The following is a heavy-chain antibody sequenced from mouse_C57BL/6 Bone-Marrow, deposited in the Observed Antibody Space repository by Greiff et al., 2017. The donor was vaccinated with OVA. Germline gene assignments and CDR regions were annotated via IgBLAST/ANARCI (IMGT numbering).Heavy chain of an antibody. CDR3: ARHGSKDY. CDR2: ISGGGGNT. CDR1: GFTFSSYT. D-gene: IGHD1-1*01. Sequence: DVMLVESGVGLVKPGGSLKLSCAASGFTFSSYTMSWVRQTPEKRLEWVATISGGGGNTYYPDSVKGRFTISRDNAKNTLYLQMSSLRSEDTALYYCARHGSKDYWGQGTTLTVSS. V-gene: IGHV5-9*01. J-gene: IGHJ2*01.